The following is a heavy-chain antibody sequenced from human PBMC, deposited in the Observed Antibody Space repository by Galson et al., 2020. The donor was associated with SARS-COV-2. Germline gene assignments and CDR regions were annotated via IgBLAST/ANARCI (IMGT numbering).Heavy chain of an antibody. CDR1: GFTFSSYA. J-gene: IGHJ4*02. CDR2: ISYDGSNK. Sequence: GGSLRLSCAASGFTFSSYAMHWVRQAPGKGLEWVAVISYDGSNKYYADSVKGRFTISRDNSKNTLYLQMNSLRAEDTAVYYCARVDSPDFDYWGQGTLVTVSS. V-gene: IGHV3-30-3*01. CDR3: ARVDSPDFDY.